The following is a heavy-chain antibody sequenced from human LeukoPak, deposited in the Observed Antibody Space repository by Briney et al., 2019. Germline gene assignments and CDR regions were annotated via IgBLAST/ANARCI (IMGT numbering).Heavy chain of an antibody. J-gene: IGHJ5*02. D-gene: IGHD2-2*01. CDR1: GGSFSGYY. CDR3: ARGGLRGYCSSTSCYVNWFDP. V-gene: IGHV4-34*01. Sequence: SETLSLTCAVYGGSFSGYYWSWIRQPPGKGLEWMGEINHSGSTNYNPSLKSRVTISVDTSKNQFSLKLSSVTAADTAVYYCARGGLRGYCSSTSCYVNWFDPWGQGTLVTVSS. CDR2: INHSGST.